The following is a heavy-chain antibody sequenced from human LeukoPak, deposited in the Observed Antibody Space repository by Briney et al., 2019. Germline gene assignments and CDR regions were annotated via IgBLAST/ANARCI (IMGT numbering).Heavy chain of an antibody. D-gene: IGHD3/OR15-3a*01. Sequence: ASVKVSCKASGYTFTGYYMHWVRQAPGQGLEWMGWINPKSGGTNYAQKFQGRVTITRNTSMSTAYMELSSLRSEDTAVYYCARGRGLVTPYYYYYYMDVWGKGTTVTVSS. V-gene: IGHV1-2*02. J-gene: IGHJ6*03. CDR1: GYTFTGYY. CDR3: ARGRGLVTPYYYYYYMDV. CDR2: INPKSGGT.